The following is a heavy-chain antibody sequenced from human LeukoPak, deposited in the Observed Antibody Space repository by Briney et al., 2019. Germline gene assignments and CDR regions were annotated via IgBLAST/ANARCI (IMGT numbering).Heavy chain of an antibody. D-gene: IGHD2-15*01. J-gene: IGHJ6*02. CDR2: IIPIFDTA. CDR3: AREVSIVVVVAATHHYYYGMDV. V-gene: IGHV1-69*01. CDR1: GGTFSNYA. Sequence: GSSVKVSCKASGGTFSNYAISWVRQAPGQGLEWMGGIIPIFDTAHYAQKFQDRVTITADESTSTAYMELSSLRSEDTAVYYCAREVSIVVVVAATHHYYYGMDVWGQGTTVTVSS.